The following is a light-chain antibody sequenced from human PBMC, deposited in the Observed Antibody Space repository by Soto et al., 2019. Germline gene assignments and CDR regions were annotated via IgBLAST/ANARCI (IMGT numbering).Light chain of an antibody. Sequence: DIRMPPSPSSLSASVVDRVAITCRASQSISSYLNWYQQEPGKAPKLLIYAASSLQSGVPSRFSGSGSGTDFTLTISSLQPEDFATYYCQQSHSTPRTFGQGTKVDIK. CDR2: AAS. CDR1: QSISSY. CDR3: QQSHSTPRT. V-gene: IGKV1-39*01. J-gene: IGKJ1*01.